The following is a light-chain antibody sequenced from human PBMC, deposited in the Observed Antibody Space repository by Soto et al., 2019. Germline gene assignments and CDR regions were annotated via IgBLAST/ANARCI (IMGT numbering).Light chain of an antibody. J-gene: IGLJ1*01. V-gene: IGLV2-14*03. CDR3: SSYTGSSALYV. CDR1: GSDIGFYNY. Sequence: QSALTQPASVSGSPGQSITISCTGTGSDIGFYNYVSWYQQHPGKAPKLMIYDVSNRPSGVSNRFSASKSGITASLTISGLQAEDEADYYCSSYTGSSALYVFGTGTKVTVL. CDR2: DVS.